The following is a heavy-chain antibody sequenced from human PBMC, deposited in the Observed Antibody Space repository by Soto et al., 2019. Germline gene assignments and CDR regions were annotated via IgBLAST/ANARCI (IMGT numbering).Heavy chain of an antibody. J-gene: IGHJ6*03. CDR1: GFTFSSYS. V-gene: IGHV3-48*01. Sequence: EVQLVESGGGLVQPGGSLRLSCAASGFTFSSYSMNWVRQAPGKGLEWVLYISSSSSTIYYADSVKGRFTISRDNAKNSLYLQMNSLRAEDTAVYYCARDLNHFYYYMDVWGKGTTVTVSS. CDR2: ISSSSSTI. CDR3: ARDLNHFYYYMDV.